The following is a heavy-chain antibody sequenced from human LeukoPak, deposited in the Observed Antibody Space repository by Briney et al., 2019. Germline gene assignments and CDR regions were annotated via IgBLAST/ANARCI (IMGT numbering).Heavy chain of an antibody. Sequence: ASVKVSCKASGYTFTGYYMHWVRQAPGQGLEWMGWINPNSGGTNYAQKFQGRVTMTRDTSISTAYMELSRLRSDDTAVYYCARETVAEQLVDYWGQGTLVTVSS. CDR3: ARETVAEQLVDY. CDR2: INPNSGGT. D-gene: IGHD6-19*01. J-gene: IGHJ4*02. V-gene: IGHV1-2*02. CDR1: GYTFTGYY.